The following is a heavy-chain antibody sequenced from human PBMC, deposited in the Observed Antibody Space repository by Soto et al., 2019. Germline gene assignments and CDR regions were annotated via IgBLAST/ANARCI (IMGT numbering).Heavy chain of an antibody. J-gene: IGHJ6*02. Sequence: PGGSLRLSCAASGFTFSSYAMSWVRQAPGKGLEWVSAISGSGGSKYYADSVKGRFTISRDNSKNTLYLQMNSLRAEDTAVYYCARVKGIVATIDYGMDVWGQGTTVTVSS. V-gene: IGHV3-23*01. D-gene: IGHD5-12*01. CDR3: ARVKGIVATIDYGMDV. CDR1: GFTFSSYA. CDR2: ISGSGGSK.